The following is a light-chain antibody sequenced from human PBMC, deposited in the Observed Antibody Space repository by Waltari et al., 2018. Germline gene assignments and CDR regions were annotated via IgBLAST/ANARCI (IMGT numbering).Light chain of an antibody. CDR1: QRVSRT. J-gene: IGKJ1*01. Sequence: ELVLTQSPGPLSLSPGERATLSCRASQRVSRTLAWYQQKPGHAPRLLIYGASTRATGIPERFSGGWSGTDLSLTISILEPEDFAVYYCQHYVSLPATFGQGTKVEIK. CDR2: GAS. V-gene: IGKV3-20*01. CDR3: QHYVSLPAT.